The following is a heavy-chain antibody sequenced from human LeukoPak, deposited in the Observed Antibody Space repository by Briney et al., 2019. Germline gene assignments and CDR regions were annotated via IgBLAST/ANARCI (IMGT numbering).Heavy chain of an antibody. J-gene: IGHJ4*02. CDR2: IKQDGSEK. Sequence: PGGSLRLSCAASGFTFSSYDMTWVRQAPGKGLEWVANIKQDGSEKYYVDSVKGRFTISRDNAKNSLYLQMNSLRAEDTAVYYCARDLQLPLYFDYWGQGTLVTVSS. CDR1: GFTFSSYD. CDR3: ARDLQLPLYFDY. D-gene: IGHD5-24*01. V-gene: IGHV3-7*01.